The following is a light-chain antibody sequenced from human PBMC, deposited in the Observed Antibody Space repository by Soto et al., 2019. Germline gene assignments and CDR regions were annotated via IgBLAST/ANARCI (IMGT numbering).Light chain of an antibody. CDR1: SSNIGSNT. J-gene: IGLJ3*02. CDR2: NDN. V-gene: IGLV1-44*01. CDR3: AAWDDSLSGLWV. Sequence: QAVVTQPPSASGTPGQRVTISCSGGSSNIGSNTVNWYQQLPGTAPKLLIYNDNQRPSGVPDRFSGSKSGTSASLAISGLQSEDEADYYCAAWDDSLSGLWVFGGGTKLTVL.